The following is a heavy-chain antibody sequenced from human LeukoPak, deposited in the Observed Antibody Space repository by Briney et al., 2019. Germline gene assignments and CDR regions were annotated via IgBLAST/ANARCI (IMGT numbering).Heavy chain of an antibody. J-gene: IGHJ4*02. CDR3: ARAPYTSGWYRGDNDY. Sequence: GGSLRLSCAASGFTFSSYSMNWDRQAPGKGLEWVSYISGSSGTRYYADSVKGRFTISRDNAKNSLYLQMNSLRAEDTAVYYCARAPYTSGWYRGDNDYWGQGTLVTVSS. CDR1: GFTFSSYS. CDR2: ISGSSGTR. V-gene: IGHV3-48*01. D-gene: IGHD6-19*01.